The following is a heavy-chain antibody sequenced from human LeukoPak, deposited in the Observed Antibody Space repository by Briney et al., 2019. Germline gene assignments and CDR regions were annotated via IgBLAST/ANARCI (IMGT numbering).Heavy chain of an antibody. CDR1: GGXFSGYY. D-gene: IGHD5-18*01. V-gene: IGHV4-34*01. J-gene: IGHJ4*02. CDR2: INHSGST. CDR3: AYRNRGYSYGSSPFDY. Sequence: PSETLSLTCAVYGGXFSGYYCSWIRQPPGKGLEWIGEINHSGSTNYNPSLKSRVTISVDTSKNQFSLKLSSVTAADTAVYYCAYRNRGYSYGSSPFDYWGQGTLVTVSS.